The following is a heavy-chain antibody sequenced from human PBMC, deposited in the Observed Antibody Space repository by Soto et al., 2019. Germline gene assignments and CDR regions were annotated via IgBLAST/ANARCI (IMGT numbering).Heavy chain of an antibody. V-gene: IGHV3-15*01. CDR2: IKSKTDGGTT. J-gene: IGHJ5*02. CDR3: TTGEGLYYDSSGYET. CDR1: GFTFSNAW. D-gene: IGHD3-22*01. Sequence: GGSLRLSCAASGFTFSNAWMSWVRQAPGKALEWVGRIKSKTDGGTTDYAAPVKGRFTISRDDSKNTLYLQMNSLKTEDTAVYYFTTGEGLYYDSSGYETWGQGTLVTVSS.